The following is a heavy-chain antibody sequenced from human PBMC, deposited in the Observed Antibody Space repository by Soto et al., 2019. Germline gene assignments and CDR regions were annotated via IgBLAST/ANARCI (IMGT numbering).Heavy chain of an antibody. J-gene: IGHJ6*02. CDR1: GGTFSSYA. CDR3: ARGSFEYXSSSQENYYYYYYGMDV. CDR2: IIPIFGTA. D-gene: IGHD6-6*01. Sequence: AVKVSCKASGGTFSSYAISWVRQAPGQGLEWMGGIIPIFGTANYAQKFQGSVTITADESTSTAYMELSSLRSEDTAVYYCARGSFEYXSSSQENYYYYYYGMDVWGQGTTVTVSS. V-gene: IGHV1-69*01.